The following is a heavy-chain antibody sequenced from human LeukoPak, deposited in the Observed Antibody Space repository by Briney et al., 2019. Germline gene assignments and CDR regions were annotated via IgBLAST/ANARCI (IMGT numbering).Heavy chain of an antibody. CDR2: INPNSGGT. D-gene: IGHD5-18*01. Sequence: VASVKVSCKASGYTFTGYYMHWVRQAPGQGLEWMGWINPNSGGTNYAQKFQGRVNRTWDTSSSTAYMELSRLRSDDTAVYYCARDRQYGYGWMLYYYMDVWGKGTTVTVPS. CDR3: ARDRQYGYGWMLYYYMDV. V-gene: IGHV1-2*02. J-gene: IGHJ6*03. CDR1: GYTFTGYY.